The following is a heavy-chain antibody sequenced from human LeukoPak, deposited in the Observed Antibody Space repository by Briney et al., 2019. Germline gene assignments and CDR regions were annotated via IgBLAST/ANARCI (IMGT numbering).Heavy chain of an antibody. D-gene: IGHD3-16*01. Sequence: GGSLRLSCAASGFTVSSNYMSWVRQAPGKGLEWVSVIYSGGSTYYADSVKGRFTISRDNSKNTLYLQMNSLRAEDTAVYYCAREGGNMFTGNWFDPWGQGTLVTVSS. CDR2: IYSGGST. J-gene: IGHJ5*02. CDR1: GFTVSSNY. V-gene: IGHV3-53*01. CDR3: AREGGNMFTGNWFDP.